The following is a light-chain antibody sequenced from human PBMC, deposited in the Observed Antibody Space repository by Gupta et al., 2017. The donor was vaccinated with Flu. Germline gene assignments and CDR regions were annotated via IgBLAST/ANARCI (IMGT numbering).Light chain of an antibody. CDR3: QAWDSGTVV. V-gene: IGLV3-1*01. CDR2: QDT. J-gene: IGLJ2*01. Sequence: SYDLTQPASVSVSPGQTASITCSGDKLGEKYACWYQRKPGQSPVLVIYQDTKRPSGIPERFYGSNSGNKANLNISGTQAMDDADYYCQAWDSGTVVFGGGTKLTVL. CDR1: KLGEKY.